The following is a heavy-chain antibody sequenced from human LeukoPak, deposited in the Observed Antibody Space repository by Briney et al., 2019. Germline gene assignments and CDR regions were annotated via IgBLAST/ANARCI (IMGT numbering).Heavy chain of an antibody. CDR3: ARDGGVGATWEGFDY. D-gene: IGHD1-26*01. CDR2: IKKTGSET. Sequence: GGSLRLSCAASGFTFSHFWMSWVRQAPGKGLEWVAYIKKTGSETYYVDSVKGRFTITRDNTRSSLFLQMYSLRAEDTAVYFCARDGGVGATWEGFDYWGQGILVTVSS. V-gene: IGHV3-7*01. J-gene: IGHJ4*02. CDR1: GFTFSHFW.